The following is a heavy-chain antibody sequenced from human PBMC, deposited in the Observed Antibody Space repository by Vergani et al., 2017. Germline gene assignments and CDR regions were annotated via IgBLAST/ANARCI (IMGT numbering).Heavy chain of an antibody. CDR1: GYTFTGYY. CDR3: ARVGFDCSSTGYYLDYYYDGMDV. J-gene: IGHJ6*02. CDR2: INPNSGGT. Sequence: QVQLVQSGAEVKKPGASVKVSCKASGYTFTGYYMHWVRQAPGQGLEWMGWINPNSGGTNYAQKFQGRVTMTRDTSSSTAYMELSRLRSDDTAVYYCARVGFDCSSTGYYLDYYYDGMDVWGQGTTVTVSS. D-gene: IGHD2-2*01. V-gene: IGHV1-2*02.